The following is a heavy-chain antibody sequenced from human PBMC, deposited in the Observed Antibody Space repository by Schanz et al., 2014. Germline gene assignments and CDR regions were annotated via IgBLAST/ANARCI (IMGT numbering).Heavy chain of an antibody. CDR3: ARYAVTSVLTPGFYY. CDR2: ISGSGGST. Sequence: EAQLLESGGGLVQPGGSLRLSCAASGFNFRNYGMSWVRQAPGQGLEWVSAISGSGGSTYYADSVKGRFTTSRDNGKKSMYLRMNSLRAEDTAVYYCARYAVTSVLTPGFYYWGQGTLVTVSS. V-gene: IGHV3-23*01. CDR1: GFNFRNYG. D-gene: IGHD4-17*01. J-gene: IGHJ4*02.